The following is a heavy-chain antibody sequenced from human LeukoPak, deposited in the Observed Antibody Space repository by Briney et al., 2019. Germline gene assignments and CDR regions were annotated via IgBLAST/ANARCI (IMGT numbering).Heavy chain of an antibody. V-gene: IGHV3-33*01. CDR2: IWYDGTNK. Sequence: GRSLRLSCAASGFIFSTHAMHWVRQAPGKGLEWVAVIWYDGTNKYYADSVKGRFTISRDNSKNTLYLQMNSLRAEDTAVYYCTRDRREGTTTDNWFDPWGQGTLVTVPS. D-gene: IGHD1-7*01. J-gene: IGHJ5*02. CDR3: TRDRREGTTTDNWFDP. CDR1: GFIFSTHA.